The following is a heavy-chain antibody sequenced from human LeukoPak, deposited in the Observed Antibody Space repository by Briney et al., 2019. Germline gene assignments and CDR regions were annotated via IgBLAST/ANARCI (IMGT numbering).Heavy chain of an antibody. J-gene: IGHJ4*02. V-gene: IGHV4-30-4*01. Sequence: SQTLSLTCTVSGGSISSGDYYWSWIRQPPGKGLEWIGYIYYSGSTYYNPSLKSRVTISVDTSKNQFSLKLSSVTAADTAVYYCAGGSDDSSGYCAWTFDYWGQGTLVTVSS. CDR3: AGGSDDSSGYCAWTFDY. CDR2: IYYSGST. D-gene: IGHD3-22*01. CDR1: GGSISSGDYY.